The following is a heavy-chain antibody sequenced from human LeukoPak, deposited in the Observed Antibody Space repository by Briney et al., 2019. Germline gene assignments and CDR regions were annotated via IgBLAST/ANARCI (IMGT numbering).Heavy chain of an antibody. CDR1: GFTFSSYS. CDR2: ISSSSSYI. CDR3: ARRYYYDSSGYIFIFDY. J-gene: IGHJ4*02. V-gene: IGHV3-21*01. D-gene: IGHD3-22*01. Sequence: PGGSLRLSCAASGFTFSSYSMNWVRQAPGKGLEWVSSISSSSSYIYYADSVKGRFAISRDNAKNSLYLQMNSLRAEDTAVYYCARRYYYDSSGYIFIFDYWGQGTLVTVSS.